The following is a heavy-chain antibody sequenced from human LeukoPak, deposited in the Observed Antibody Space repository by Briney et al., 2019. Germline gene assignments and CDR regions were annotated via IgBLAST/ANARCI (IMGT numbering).Heavy chain of an antibody. CDR2: IYPGYSNT. D-gene: IGHD2-2*02. J-gene: IGHJ4*02. CDR3: ARFPLYCSSTSCYTGFDY. V-gene: IGHV5-51*01. Sequence: GESPKISCKGSGYSFTSYWIGWVRQMAGKGLEWVGIIYPGYSNTRYSPSFQGQVTISADKSISTAYLQWSSLKASDTAMYYCARFPLYCSSTSCYTGFDYWGQGTLVTVSS. CDR1: GYSFTSYW.